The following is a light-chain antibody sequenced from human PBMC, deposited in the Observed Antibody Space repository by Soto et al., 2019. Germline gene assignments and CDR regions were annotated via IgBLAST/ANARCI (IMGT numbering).Light chain of an antibody. J-gene: IGKJ1*01. Sequence: EFVFTQSPGTLSLSPGERATLSWRASQSVSSKLAWYQQKPGQAPRRLIYGASIRATGIPDRFSGSGSGTDFTLTISRLEPEDFALYYCQQYHTSPLTFGQGTKV. CDR1: QSVSSK. V-gene: IGKV3-20*01. CDR3: QQYHTSPLT. CDR2: GAS.